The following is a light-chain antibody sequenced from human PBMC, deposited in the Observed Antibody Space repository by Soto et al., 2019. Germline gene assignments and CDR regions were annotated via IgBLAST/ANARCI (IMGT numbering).Light chain of an antibody. CDR3: QQYDNLPSYT. V-gene: IGKV1-33*01. Sequence: DIQMSQSPSSLSASVGDRVTITCQASQDISNYLNWYQHKPGKAPKLLIFRASNVETGVPSRFSGGGSGTHFTFTISSLQPEDIATYYCQQYDNLPSYTFGPGTKLEIK. CDR1: QDISNY. CDR2: RAS. J-gene: IGKJ2*01.